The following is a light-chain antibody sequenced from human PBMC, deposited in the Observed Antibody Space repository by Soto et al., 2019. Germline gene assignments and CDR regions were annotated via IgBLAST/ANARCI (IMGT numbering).Light chain of an antibody. Sequence: QLVLTQSPSASASLGASVKLTCTLSSGHSSYAIAWHQQRPEKGPRYLMKLNSDGSHSKGDGIPDRFSGSSSGAERYLTISSLQSEDEADYYCQTWGTGIRVFGGGTKLNVL. CDR1: SGHSSYA. CDR2: LNSDGSH. J-gene: IGLJ3*02. V-gene: IGLV4-69*02. CDR3: QTWGTGIRV.